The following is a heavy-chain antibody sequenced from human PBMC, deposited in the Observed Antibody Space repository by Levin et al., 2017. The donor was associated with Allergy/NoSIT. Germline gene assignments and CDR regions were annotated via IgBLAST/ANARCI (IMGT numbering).Heavy chain of an antibody. J-gene: IGHJ4*02. CDR2: ISVSTAAT. Sequence: GGSLRLSCAVSEFIVRSYDMSWVRQAPVKGLEWVSGISVSTAATYYADSVKDRFTISRDSSTNTLYLQMKGLRAEDTALYYCASGGGSDDFWGQVALVTVSS. CDR3: ASGGGSDDF. V-gene: IGHV3-23*01. D-gene: IGHD3-10*01. CDR1: EFIVRSYD.